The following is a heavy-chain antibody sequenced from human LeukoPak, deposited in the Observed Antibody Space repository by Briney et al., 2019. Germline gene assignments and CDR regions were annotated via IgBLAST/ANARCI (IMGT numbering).Heavy chain of an antibody. V-gene: IGHV4-4*07. D-gene: IGHD2-2*01. CDR1: GGSISSYY. Sequence: SETLSLTCTVSGGSISSYYWSWIRQPAGKGLEWIGRIYTSGSTNYNPSLKSRVTMSVDTSKNQFSLKLSSVTAADTAVYYCARGIVVVPAATDRGDWFDPWGQGTLVTVSS. CDR3: ARGIVVVPAATDRGDWFDP. J-gene: IGHJ5*02. CDR2: IYTSGST.